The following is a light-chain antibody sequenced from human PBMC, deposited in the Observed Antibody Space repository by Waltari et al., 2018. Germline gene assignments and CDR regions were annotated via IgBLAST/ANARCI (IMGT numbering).Light chain of an antibody. V-gene: IGKV1-6*01. CDR3: LQDYNYPWT. CDR2: AAS. Sequence: AIQMPQSPSSLTASVGDRVTITCRASQGIRNDLGWDQQKPGKAPKLLIYAASSLQSGVPSRFSGSGSGTDFTLTISSLQPEDFATYYCLQDYNYPWTFGQGTKVEIK. CDR1: QGIRND. J-gene: IGKJ1*01.